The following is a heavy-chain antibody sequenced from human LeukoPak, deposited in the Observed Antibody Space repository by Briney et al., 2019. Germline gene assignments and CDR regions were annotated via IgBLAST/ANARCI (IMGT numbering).Heavy chain of an antibody. CDR1: GGSITSYY. CDR3: ASSYFYDGPRYFDY. D-gene: IGHD3-22*01. J-gene: IGHJ4*02. CDR2: IYYTGST. Sequence: PSETLSLTCTVSGGSITSYYWAWIRQPPGKGLEYIGYIYYTGSTNSNPSLKSRVTISLDMSKNQFSLKLTSVPAADTAMYYCASSYFYDGPRYFDYWGLGTLVTVSS. V-gene: IGHV4-59*08.